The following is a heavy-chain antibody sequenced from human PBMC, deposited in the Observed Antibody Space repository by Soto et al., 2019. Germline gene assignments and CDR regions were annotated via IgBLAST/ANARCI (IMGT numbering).Heavy chain of an antibody. V-gene: IGHV1-18*04. CDR1: GYTFTSYG. J-gene: IGHJ6*02. CDR2: ISAYNGNT. Sequence: ASVKVSCKASGYTFTSYGISWVRQAPGQGLEWMGWISAYNGNTNYAQKLQGRVTMTTDTSTSTAYVELRSLRSDDTAVYYCARAWYYDFWSGYYPSYYYYGMDVWGQGTTVTVSS. CDR3: ARAWYYDFWSGYYPSYYYYGMDV. D-gene: IGHD3-3*01.